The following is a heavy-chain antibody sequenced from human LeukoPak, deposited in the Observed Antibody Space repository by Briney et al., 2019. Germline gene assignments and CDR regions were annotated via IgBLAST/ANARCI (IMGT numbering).Heavy chain of an antibody. Sequence: GASVKVSCKASGYSFSRYDINWVRQATGQGLEWMGWMNPNSGNTAYAQKFQGRVTITRNTSISTAYMELSSLRSEDTAVYYCARLRVTTYYFDYWGQGTLVTVSS. J-gene: IGHJ4*02. CDR3: ARLRVTTYYFDY. CDR2: MNPNSGNT. CDR1: GYSFSRYD. D-gene: IGHD4-17*01. V-gene: IGHV1-8*03.